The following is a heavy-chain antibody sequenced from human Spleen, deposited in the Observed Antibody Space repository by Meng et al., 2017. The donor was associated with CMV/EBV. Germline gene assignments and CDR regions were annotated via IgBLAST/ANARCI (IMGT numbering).Heavy chain of an antibody. CDR3: ARRGVCGGDCYFDY. J-gene: IGHJ4*02. CDR1: GFSLSSTGVN. Sequence: SGFSLSSTGVNVAWLRQPAGKAPEWLAVIYWDDEKRYSPSLRSRLTVTKDTSRNQVVLKMTNMNPLDSATYYCARRGVCGGDCYFDYWGRGLLVTVSS. D-gene: IGHD2-21*02. V-gene: IGHV2-5*02. CDR2: IYWDDEK.